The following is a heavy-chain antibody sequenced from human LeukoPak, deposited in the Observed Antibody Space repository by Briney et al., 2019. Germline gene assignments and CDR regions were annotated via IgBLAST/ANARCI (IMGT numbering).Heavy chain of an antibody. CDR3: AKGVPKIVVVVAATI. Sequence: GGSLRLSCVVSGLTVSSNYMSWVRQAPGKGLEWVSVIYSGGSTHYADSVKARFTISRDNSKNTLCLQMNSLRAEDTAVYYCAKGVPKIVVVVAATIWGQGTMVTVSS. J-gene: IGHJ3*02. CDR1: GLTVSSNY. V-gene: IGHV3-66*01. CDR2: IYSGGST. D-gene: IGHD2-15*01.